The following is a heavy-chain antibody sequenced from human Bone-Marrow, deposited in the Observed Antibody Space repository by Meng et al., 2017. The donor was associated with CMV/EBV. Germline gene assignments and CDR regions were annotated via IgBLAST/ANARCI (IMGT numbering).Heavy chain of an antibody. CDR2: NKNAAGGGTT. CDR3: AANHREWPPL. J-gene: IGHJ4*02. V-gene: IGHV3-15*01. CDR1: GFTFRRPW. Sequence: GESLKISFAASGFTFRRPWLTWVRQTPGKGLEWVGRNKNAAGGGTTDYATFVQGRFSLSRDDSKGIVYLQMNNLKIEDTAVYYCAANHREWPPLWGQGTLVTVSS. D-gene: IGHD1-14*01.